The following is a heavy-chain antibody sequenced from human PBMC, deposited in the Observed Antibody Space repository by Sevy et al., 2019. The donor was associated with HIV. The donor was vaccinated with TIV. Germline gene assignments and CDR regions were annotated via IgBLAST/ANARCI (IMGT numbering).Heavy chain of an antibody. D-gene: IGHD3-10*01. CDR3: ARHLPGRGYYGSGPYYAIDY. Sequence: SETLSLTCTVSDSSINDGFSYWGWIRQSPGKGLEWIGAIHYSGATDHNPSLKSRVTISADASNKHFSLKVTSVTAADTAIYYCARHLPGRGYYGSGPYYAIDYWGQGALVTVSS. CDR1: DSSINDGFSY. J-gene: IGHJ4*02. CDR2: IHYSGAT. V-gene: IGHV4-39*01.